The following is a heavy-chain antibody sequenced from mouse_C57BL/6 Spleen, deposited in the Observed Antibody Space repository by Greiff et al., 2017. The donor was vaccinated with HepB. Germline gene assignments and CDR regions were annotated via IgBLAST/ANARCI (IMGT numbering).Heavy chain of an antibody. Sequence: EVQLVESGGGLVKPGGSLKLSCAASGFTFSDYGMHWVRQAPEKGLEWVAYISSGSSTIYYADTVKGRFTISRDNAKNTLFLQMTSLRSEDTAMYYCARCYYGSSYVKGFDYWGQGTTLTVSS. CDR2: ISSGSSTI. V-gene: IGHV5-17*01. D-gene: IGHD1-1*01. CDR3: ARCYYGSSYVKGFDY. CDR1: GFTFSDYG. J-gene: IGHJ2*01.